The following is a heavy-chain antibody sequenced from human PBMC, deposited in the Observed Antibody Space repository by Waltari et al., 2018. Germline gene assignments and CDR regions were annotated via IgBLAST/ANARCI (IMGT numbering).Heavy chain of an antibody. D-gene: IGHD5-18*01. V-gene: IGHV4-38-2*01. CDR2: IYHSGGT. Sequence: QVQLQESGPGLVKPSETLSLTCAVSGYSISSGYYWGWIRQPPGKGLEWIGSIYHSGGTYYNPSVKSRVTISVDTSKNQFSLKLSSVTAADTAVYYCARLTPPQLLRWGQGTLVTVSS. J-gene: IGHJ4*02. CDR3: ARLTPPQLLR. CDR1: GYSISSGYY.